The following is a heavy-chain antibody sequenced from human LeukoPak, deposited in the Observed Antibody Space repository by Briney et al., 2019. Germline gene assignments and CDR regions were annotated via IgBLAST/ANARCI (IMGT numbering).Heavy chain of an antibody. CDR3: AAVGEWLSNAFNT. J-gene: IGHJ3*02. CDR2: IKSRGDGETR. D-gene: IGHD3-3*01. Sequence: PGGSLRLSCAASGFTFSIAWMSWVRQAPGKGLVWVGRIKSRGDGETRDYAAPVKDRFIISRDDSKNTLYLQMNSLRTEDTAIYYCAAVGEWLSNAFNTGGQGTLVTVSA. V-gene: IGHV3-15*01. CDR1: GFTFSIAW.